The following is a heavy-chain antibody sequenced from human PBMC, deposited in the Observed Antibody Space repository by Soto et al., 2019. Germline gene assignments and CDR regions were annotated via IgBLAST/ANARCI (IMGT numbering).Heavy chain of an antibody. D-gene: IGHD2-2*01. CDR3: ARDSPVYCICTSCADNWFDP. V-gene: IGHV1-18*01. Sequence: ASVKVSCKASGYTFTSYGISWVRQARGQRLEWMGWIIVVSGNTNYAQKFQGRVTITADKSTSTAYMELSSLRSEDTAVYYCARDSPVYCICTSCADNWFDPLGQGTLVTVSP. J-gene: IGHJ5*02. CDR2: IIVVSGNT. CDR1: GYTFTSYG.